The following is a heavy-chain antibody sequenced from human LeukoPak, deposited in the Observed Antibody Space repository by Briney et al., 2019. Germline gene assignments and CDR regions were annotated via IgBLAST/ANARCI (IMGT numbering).Heavy chain of an antibody. CDR2: IYISGST. J-gene: IGHJ4*02. CDR3: ARESPAYCSGWYKDF. D-gene: IGHD6-19*01. V-gene: IGHV4-4*07. CDR1: VLCHRSQY. Sequence: KPSETLSLTCSVSVLCHRSQYGSSIRQPAGGGLEWIGRIYISGSTNYNPSLKSRVTISIDKSNNQFFLKLNSVTAADTAVYYCARESPAYCSGWYKDFWGQGTLVTVSS.